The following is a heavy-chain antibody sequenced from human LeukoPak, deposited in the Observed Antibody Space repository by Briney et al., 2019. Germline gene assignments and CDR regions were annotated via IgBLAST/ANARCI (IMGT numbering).Heavy chain of an antibody. CDR2: VYYTGST. CDR1: GGSIDRYY. D-gene: IGHD3-9*01. CDR3: ARHGGYFDWLLSGNAFDI. Sequence: SETLFLTCAVSGGSIDRYYWSWIRQSPGKGLEWIGYVYYTGSTNYNPSLRSRVTMSVDKAQKRFSLELSSVTAADTAVYYCARHGGYFDWLLSGNAFDIWGPGTLITVSS. J-gene: IGHJ3*02. V-gene: IGHV4-59*08.